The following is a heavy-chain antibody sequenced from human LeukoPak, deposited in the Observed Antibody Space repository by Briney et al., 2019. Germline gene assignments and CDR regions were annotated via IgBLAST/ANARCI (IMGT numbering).Heavy chain of an antibody. CDR3: ARDLCSSTSCYDGWFDP. J-gene: IGHJ5*02. Sequence: SVKVSCKASGGTFSSYAISWVRQAPGQGLEWMGGIIPIFGTANYAQKFQGRVTITADTSTSTAYMELRSLRSDDTAVYYCARDLCSSTSCYDGWFDPWGQGTLVTVSS. CDR2: IIPIFGTA. CDR1: GGTFSSYA. D-gene: IGHD2-2*01. V-gene: IGHV1-69*06.